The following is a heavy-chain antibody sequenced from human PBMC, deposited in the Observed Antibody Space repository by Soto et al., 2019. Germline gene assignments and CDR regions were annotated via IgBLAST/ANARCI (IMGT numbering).Heavy chain of an antibody. Sequence: SETLSLTCTVSGGSIGSGGYYWSWIRQPPGKGLEWIGYIYYSGSTYYNPSLKSRVTISVDTSKNQFSLKLSSVTAADTAVYYCPGGSYNCDSGVFYPYWGQGTLVTVSS. CDR3: PGGSYNCDSGVFYPY. J-gene: IGHJ4*02. D-gene: IGHD3-22*01. CDR2: IYYSGST. CDR1: GGSIGSGGYY. V-gene: IGHV4-30-4*01.